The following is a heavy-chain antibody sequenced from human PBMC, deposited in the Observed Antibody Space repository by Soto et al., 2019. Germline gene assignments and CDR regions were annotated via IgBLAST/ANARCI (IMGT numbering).Heavy chain of an antibody. CDR3: ARYSGYEGLRFDP. Sequence: QVQLQESGPGLVKPSQTLSLTCTVSGGSISSGDYYWSWIRQPPGKGLEWIGYMYYSGSTYYNPSLNSRVTISVDTSKNQFSLKLSSVTAADTAVYYCARYSGYEGLRFDPWGQGTLVTVSS. CDR2: MYYSGST. J-gene: IGHJ5*02. D-gene: IGHD5-12*01. V-gene: IGHV4-30-4*01. CDR1: GGSISSGDYY.